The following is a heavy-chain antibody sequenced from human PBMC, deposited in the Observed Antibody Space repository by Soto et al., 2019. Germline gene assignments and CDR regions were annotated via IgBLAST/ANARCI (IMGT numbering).Heavy chain of an antibody. CDR1: GFSLSTSGMC. CDR2: IDWDDDK. V-gene: IGHV2-70*11. CDR3: ARITYYYDSSGYSETLFDY. Sequence: ESGPTLVNPTQTLTLTCTFSGFSLSTSGMCVSWIRQPPGKALEWLARIDWDDDKYYSTSLKTRLTISKDTSKNQVVLTMTNMDPVDTATYYCARITYYYDSSGYSETLFDYWGQGTLVTVSS. J-gene: IGHJ4*02. D-gene: IGHD3-22*01.